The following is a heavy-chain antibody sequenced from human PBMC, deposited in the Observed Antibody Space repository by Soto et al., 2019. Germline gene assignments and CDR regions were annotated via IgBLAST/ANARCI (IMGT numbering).Heavy chain of an antibody. CDR2: IYYSGST. J-gene: IGHJ3*02. CDR3: ARLGGGKGAFDI. Sequence: TLSLTCTVSGGSISSYYWSWIRQPPGKGLEWIGYIYYSGSTNYNPSLKSRVTISVDTSKNQFSLKLSSVTAADTAVYYCARLGGGKGAFDIWGQGTMVTVSS. D-gene: IGHD3-16*01. V-gene: IGHV4-59*01. CDR1: GGSISSYY.